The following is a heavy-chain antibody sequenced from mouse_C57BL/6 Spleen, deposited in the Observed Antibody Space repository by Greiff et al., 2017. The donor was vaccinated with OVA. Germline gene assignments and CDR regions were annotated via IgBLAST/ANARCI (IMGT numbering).Heavy chain of an antibody. CDR2: IYPGDGDT. D-gene: IGHD3-1*01. V-gene: IGHV1-82*01. CDR3: ARSGSCSERCFDV. Sequence: VQLQQSGPELVKPGASVKISCKASGYAFSSSWMNWVKQRPGKGLEWIGRIYPGDGDTNYNGKFKGKATLTADKYSSTAYMQLSSLTSEDSAVYVCARSGSCSERCFDVWGTGTTVTVSS. J-gene: IGHJ1*03. CDR1: GYAFSSSW.